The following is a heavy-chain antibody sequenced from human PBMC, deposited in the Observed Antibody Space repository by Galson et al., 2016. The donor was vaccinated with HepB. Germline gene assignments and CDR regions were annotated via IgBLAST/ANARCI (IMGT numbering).Heavy chain of an antibody. CDR1: GYTLTESA. D-gene: IGHD3-10*01. CDR2: YDPENGET. J-gene: IGHJ4*02. V-gene: IGHV1-24*01. CDR3: ATRLVREDFDY. Sequence: SVKVSCKVSGYTLTESAMHWVRQTPGKGLEWMGGYDPENGETIYAEKFQDRVTVTEDTSTDTAYMEMISLTSEDTAVYFCATRLVREDFDYWGQGTLVTVSS.